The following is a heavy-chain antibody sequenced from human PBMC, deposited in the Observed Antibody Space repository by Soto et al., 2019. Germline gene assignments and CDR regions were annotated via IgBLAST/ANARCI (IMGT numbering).Heavy chain of an antibody. CDR3: ARDKDRQQLGGNYYYILDV. Sequence: QVQLMQSGAEVKKPGSSVKVSCKASGGTFSTSAISRVRQAPGEGLEWVGGVMPVFATPDYAQKFQGRVTISADESTTTAYLELTSLTTDDTAVYYCARDKDRQQLGGNYYYILDVWGQGTVITISS. J-gene: IGHJ6*02. CDR1: GGTFSTSA. D-gene: IGHD3-3*02. V-gene: IGHV1-69*12. CDR2: VMPVFATP.